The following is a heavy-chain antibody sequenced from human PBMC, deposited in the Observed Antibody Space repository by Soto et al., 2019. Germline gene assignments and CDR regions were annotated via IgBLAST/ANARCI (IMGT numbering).Heavy chain of an antibody. CDR1: GFTFSSYA. J-gene: IGHJ6*02. CDR3: ARDEDCSSTSCYGMDV. D-gene: IGHD2-2*01. CDR2: ISYDGSNK. Sequence: GGSLRLSCAASGFTFSSYAMHWVRQAPGKGLEWVAVISYDGSNKYYADSVKGRFTISRDNSKNTMYLQMNSLRAEDTAVYYSARDEDCSSTSCYGMDVWGQGTTVTVSS. V-gene: IGHV3-30-3*01.